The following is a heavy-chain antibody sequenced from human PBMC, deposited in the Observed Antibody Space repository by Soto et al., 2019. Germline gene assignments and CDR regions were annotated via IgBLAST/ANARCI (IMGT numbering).Heavy chain of an antibody. CDR3: ARRLVDTAMVTLEYYFDY. Sequence: GESLKISCKGSGYSFTSYWIGWVRQMPGKGLEWMGIIYPGDSDTRYSPSFQGQVTISAAKSISTAYLQWSSLKASDTAMYYCARRLVDTAMVTLEYYFDYWGQGTLVTVSS. V-gene: IGHV5-51*01. D-gene: IGHD5-18*01. J-gene: IGHJ4*02. CDR2: IYPGDSDT. CDR1: GYSFTSYW.